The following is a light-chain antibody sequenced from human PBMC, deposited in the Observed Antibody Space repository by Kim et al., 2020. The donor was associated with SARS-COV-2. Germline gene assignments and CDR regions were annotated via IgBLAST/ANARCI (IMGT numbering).Light chain of an antibody. J-gene: IGLJ2*01. CDR2: DVS. V-gene: IGLV2-18*02. Sequence: QSALTQPPSVSGSPGQSVTISCTGSSSDVGDFHRVSWYQQPPGTAPKLMIYDVSDRPSGVPDRFSGSKSGNTASLTISGLQAEDEADYYCSSYTSSSTVVFGGGTKLTVL. CDR3: SSYTSSSTVV. CDR1: SSDVGDFHR.